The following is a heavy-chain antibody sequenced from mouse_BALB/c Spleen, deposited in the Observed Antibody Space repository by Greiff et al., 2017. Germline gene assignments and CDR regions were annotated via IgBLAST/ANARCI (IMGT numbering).Heavy chain of an antibody. D-gene: IGHD1-1*01. CDR2: IRNKANGYTT. J-gene: IGHJ3*01. CDR1: GFTFTDYY. Sequence: VQLKESGGGLVQPGGSLRLSCATSGFTFTDYYMSWVRQPPGKALEWLGFIRNKANGYTTEYSASVKGRFTISRDNSQSILYLQMNTLRAEDSATYYCARDYYGSSYVWFAYWGQGTLVTVSA. CDR3: ARDYYGSSYVWFAY. V-gene: IGHV7-3*02.